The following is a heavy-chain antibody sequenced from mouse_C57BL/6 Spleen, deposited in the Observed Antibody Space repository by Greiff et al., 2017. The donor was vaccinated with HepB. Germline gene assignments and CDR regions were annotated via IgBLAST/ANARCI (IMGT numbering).Heavy chain of an antibody. CDR2: IRNKANGYTT. V-gene: IGHV7-3*01. CDR1: GFTFTDYY. J-gene: IGHJ4*01. CDR3: ARYYYSNYGGYYYAMDY. D-gene: IGHD2-5*01. Sequence: EVQRVESGGGLVQPGGSLSLSCAASGFTFTDYYMSWVRQPPGKALEWLGFIRNKANGYTTEYSASVKGRFTISRDNSQSILYLQMNALRAEDSATYYCARYYYSNYGGYYYAMDYWGQGTSVTVAS.